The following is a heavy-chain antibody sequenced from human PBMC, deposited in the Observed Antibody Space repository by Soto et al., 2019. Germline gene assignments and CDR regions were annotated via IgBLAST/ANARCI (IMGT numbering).Heavy chain of an antibody. CDR2: VYHTGST. V-gene: IGHV4-59*01. CDR1: GGSINNYY. J-gene: IGHJ5*02. D-gene: IGHD1-1*01. CDR3: ARRTDTPNWLDP. Sequence: QVQLQESGPGLVKPSETLSLTCTVSGGSINNYYWTWIRQPPGKGLEWIGYVYHTGSTNYNPSLKGRVPISIDTSKNQFSLKLSAVTAADTAVYYCARRTDTPNWLDPWGQGTLVTVSS.